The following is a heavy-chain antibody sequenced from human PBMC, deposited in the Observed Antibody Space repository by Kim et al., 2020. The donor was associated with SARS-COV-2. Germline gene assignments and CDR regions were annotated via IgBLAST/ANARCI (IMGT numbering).Heavy chain of an antibody. V-gene: IGHV4-39*07. Sequence: YDPSLKRRVTISEDTAKNQFSLRVRSVTAADAAVYYCARALGNKSLPLDVWGQGTTVIVSS. CDR3: ARALGNKSLPLDV. J-gene: IGHJ6*02.